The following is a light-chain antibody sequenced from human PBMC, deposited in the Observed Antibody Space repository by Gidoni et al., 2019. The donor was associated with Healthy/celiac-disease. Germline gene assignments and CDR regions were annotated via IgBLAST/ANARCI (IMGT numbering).Light chain of an antibody. CDR2: AAS. V-gene: IGKV1-39*01. Sequence: DIQMTQSPSSLSASVGDRVTITCRASQSISSYINWYQQKPGKAPKLLIYAASSLQRGVPSRFSGSGSGTDFTLTISSLQPEDFATYYCQQSYSTPPTFGGGTKVEIK. CDR3: QQSYSTPPT. J-gene: IGKJ4*01. CDR1: QSISSY.